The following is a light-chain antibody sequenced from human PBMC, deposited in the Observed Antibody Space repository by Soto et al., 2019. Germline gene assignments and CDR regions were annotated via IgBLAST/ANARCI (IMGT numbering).Light chain of an antibody. V-gene: IGKV3-20*01. J-gene: IGKJ1*01. CDR1: QSVSSNK. Sequence: TVLTQSPTTVSLSPGDRATLPCRASQSVSSNKLAWYQQEPGQAPRLLIYGASSRATGIPDRFSGSGSGTDFTLTISRLEPEDFAVYYCQQYVSWTFGQGTKVDIK. CDR3: QQYVSWT. CDR2: GAS.